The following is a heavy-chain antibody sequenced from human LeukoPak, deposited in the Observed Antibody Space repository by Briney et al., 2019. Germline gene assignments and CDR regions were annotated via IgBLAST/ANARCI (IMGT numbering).Heavy chain of an antibody. Sequence: SQTLSLTCAVSGGSISSGGYSWSWIRQPPGKVLEWIGYIYHSGSTYYNPSLKSRVTISVDRSKNQFSLKLSSVTAADTAVYYCARARVTTSSRYFDLWGRGALVTVSS. CDR1: GGSISSGGYS. CDR2: IYHSGST. J-gene: IGHJ2*01. CDR3: ARARVTTSSRYFDL. D-gene: IGHD4-17*01. V-gene: IGHV4-30-2*01.